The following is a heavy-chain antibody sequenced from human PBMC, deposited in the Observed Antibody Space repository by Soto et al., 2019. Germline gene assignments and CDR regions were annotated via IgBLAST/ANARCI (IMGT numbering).Heavy chain of an antibody. Sequence: QVQLQESGPGLVKPSETLSLTCTVSGGSISSYYWSWIRQPPGKGLEWIGYIYYSGSTNYNPSLKSRVTMSVDTSKNQFSLKLSSVTAADTAVYYCARGAGTTYWGQGTLVTVSS. CDR1: GGSISSYY. V-gene: IGHV4-59*08. CDR3: ARGAGTTY. D-gene: IGHD1-1*01. CDR2: IYYSGST. J-gene: IGHJ4*02.